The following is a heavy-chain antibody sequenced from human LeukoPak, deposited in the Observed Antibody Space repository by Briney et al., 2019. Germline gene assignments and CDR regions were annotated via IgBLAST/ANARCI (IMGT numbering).Heavy chain of an antibody. CDR3: ARRGIYQVTMVRGVIGWFDP. Sequence: SETLSLTCTVSGGSISSSSYYWGWIRQPPGKGLEWIGSIYYSGSTYYNPSLKSRVTISVDTSKNQFSLKLSSVTAADTAVYYCARRGIYQVTMVRGVIGWFDPWGQGTLVTVSS. V-gene: IGHV4-39*07. J-gene: IGHJ5*02. D-gene: IGHD3-10*01. CDR1: GGSISSSSYY. CDR2: IYYSGST.